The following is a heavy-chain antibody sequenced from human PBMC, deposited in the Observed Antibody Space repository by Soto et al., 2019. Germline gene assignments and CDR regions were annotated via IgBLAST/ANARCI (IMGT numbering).Heavy chain of an antibody. CDR3: AKDQSSGWYLLPWYYYGMDV. J-gene: IGHJ6*02. D-gene: IGHD6-19*01. CDR2: ISYDGSNK. Sequence: PGGSLRLSCAASGFTFSSYGMHWVRQAPGKGLEWVAVISYDGSNKYYADSVKGRFTISRDNSKNTLYLQMNSLRAEDTAVYYCAKDQSSGWYLLPWYYYGMDVWGQGTTVTVSS. V-gene: IGHV3-30*18. CDR1: GFTFSSYG.